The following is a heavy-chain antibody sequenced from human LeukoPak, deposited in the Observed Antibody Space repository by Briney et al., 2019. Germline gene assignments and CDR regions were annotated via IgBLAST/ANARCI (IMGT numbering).Heavy chain of an antibody. Sequence: SETLPLTCTVSGGSISSSPYYWAWIRQPPGRGLEWIGSIYYRGNTYHNPSLKSRVTISVDPSKNQFSLSVISVTAADTAVYFCARPTAGPATQGYDSWGQGTLVTVAS. CDR3: ARPTAGPATQGYDS. D-gene: IGHD1-1*01. J-gene: IGHJ4*02. CDR2: IYYRGNT. CDR1: GGSISSSPYY. V-gene: IGHV4-39*01.